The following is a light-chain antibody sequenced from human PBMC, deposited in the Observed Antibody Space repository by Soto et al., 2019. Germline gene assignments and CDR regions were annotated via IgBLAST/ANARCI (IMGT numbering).Light chain of an antibody. V-gene: IGKV3-20*01. CDR2: GAS. CDR1: QSASITN. Sequence: IVLTQSPGTLSLSPWERATLSCRESQSASITNLAWYKQQPGQAPRPRIFGASRRDTGITDRFSGSGSGTDFTLTISRLEPEDFAVYYCQQYGSSYQTFGQGTKVDI. J-gene: IGKJ1*01. CDR3: QQYGSSYQT.